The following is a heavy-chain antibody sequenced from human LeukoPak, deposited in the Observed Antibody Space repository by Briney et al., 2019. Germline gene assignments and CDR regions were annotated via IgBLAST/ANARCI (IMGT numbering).Heavy chain of an antibody. CDR3: SASKQLWLRGLFDY. CDR1: FLSNNTYY. V-gene: IGHV4-59*07. J-gene: IGHJ4*02. CDR2: VYYSGSI. D-gene: IGHD5-18*01. Sequence: PSDTLPLTYSVSFLSNNTYYWSWIRQPPRKGLELDGYVYYSGSIDYNAFLKSLVTISVDTSKNQFSLNLNSVTAADTGVYYCSASKQLWLRGLFDYWGQGTLVTVS.